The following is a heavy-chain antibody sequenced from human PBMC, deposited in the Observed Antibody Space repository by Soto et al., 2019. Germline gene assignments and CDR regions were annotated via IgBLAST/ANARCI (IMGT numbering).Heavy chain of an antibody. D-gene: IGHD6-13*01. J-gene: IGHJ1*01. V-gene: IGHV3-33*01. CDR2: IWYDGSNK. CDR3: ARDVAAAGEYFQH. Sequence: GGSLRLSCAASGFTFSSYGMHWVRQAPGKGLEWVAVIWYDGSNKYYADSVKGRFTISRDNSKNTLYLQMNSLRAEDTAVYYCARDVAAAGEYFQHWGQGTLVTVSS. CDR1: GFTFSSYG.